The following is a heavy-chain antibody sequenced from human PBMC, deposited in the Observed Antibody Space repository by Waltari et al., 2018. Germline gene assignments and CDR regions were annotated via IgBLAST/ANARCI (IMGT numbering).Heavy chain of an antibody. J-gene: IGHJ5*02. D-gene: IGHD6-13*01. Sequence: EVVLVESGGGLVQPGGSLRLSCAASGFTFSSYSMNWVRQAPGKGLEWVSYISSSSSTIYYADSVKGRFTIARDNAKNSLYLQMNSLRAEDTAVYYCATCPRDSSSWYESVWDRLSYNWFDPWGQGTLVTVSS. CDR1: GFTFSSYS. CDR3: ATCPRDSSSWYESVWDRLSYNWFDP. CDR2: ISSSSSTI. V-gene: IGHV3-48*04.